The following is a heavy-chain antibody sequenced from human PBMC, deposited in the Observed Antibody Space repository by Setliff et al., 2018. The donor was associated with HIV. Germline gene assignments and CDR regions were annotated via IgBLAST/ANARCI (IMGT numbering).Heavy chain of an antibody. J-gene: IGHJ3*02. D-gene: IGHD1-20*01. Sequence: GASVKVSCKASGVTFRRFAFSWVRQAPGQGLEWMGGIIPMFGTTNYAQKFQGRVTITADESTSTVYMELTSLRSEDTAVYYCARGQTTNNIKAEAFDNWGQGTLVTVSS. CDR3: ARGQTTNNIKAEAFDN. V-gene: IGHV1-69*13. CDR1: GVTFRRFA. CDR2: IIPMFGTT.